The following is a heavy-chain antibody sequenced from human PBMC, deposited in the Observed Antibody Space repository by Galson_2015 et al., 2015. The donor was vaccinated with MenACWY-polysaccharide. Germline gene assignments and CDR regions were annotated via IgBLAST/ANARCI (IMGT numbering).Heavy chain of an antibody. CDR2: VSYTGST. D-gene: IGHD3-22*01. CDR1: GGSISSTSYY. CDR3: ARRDSSGWGDY. V-gene: IGHV4-39*01. J-gene: IGHJ4*02. Sequence: SETLSLTCTVSGGSISSTSYYWGWIRQPPGKGLEWIGTVSYTGSTYYNPSLTSRITISVDTSKNQFSLKLSSVTAADTAVYYCARRDSSGWGDYWGQGTLVTVSS.